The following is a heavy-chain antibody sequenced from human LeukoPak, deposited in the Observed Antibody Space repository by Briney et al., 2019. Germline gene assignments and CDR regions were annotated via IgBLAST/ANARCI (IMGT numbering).Heavy chain of an antibody. Sequence: PGRSLRLSCAASGFTFSSYAMHWVRQAPGKGLEWVAVISYDGSNKYYADSVKGRFTISRDNSKNTLYLQMNSLRAEDTAVYYCAITGDYRSGDYYYFYGMDVWGQGTTVTVSS. J-gene: IGHJ6*02. CDR1: GFTFSSYA. CDR2: ISYDGSNK. D-gene: IGHD4-17*01. V-gene: IGHV3-30-3*01. CDR3: AITGDYRSGDYYYFYGMDV.